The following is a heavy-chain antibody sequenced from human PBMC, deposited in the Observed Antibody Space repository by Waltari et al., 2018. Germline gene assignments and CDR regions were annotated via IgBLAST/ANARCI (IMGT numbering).Heavy chain of an antibody. CDR2: TYYRSKWYN. CDR3: ARGIVVVPAAQAYYYYYGMDV. D-gene: IGHD2-2*01. V-gene: IGHV6-1*01. Sequence: QVQLQQSGPGLVKPSPTLSLTCAISGDSVSSNRAAWNWIRQSPSRGLEWLGRTYYRSKWYNDYAVSVKSRITINPDTSKNQFSLQLNSVTPEDTAVYYCARGIVVVPAAQAYYYYYGMDVWGQGTTVTVSS. CDR1: GDSVSSNRAA. J-gene: IGHJ6*02.